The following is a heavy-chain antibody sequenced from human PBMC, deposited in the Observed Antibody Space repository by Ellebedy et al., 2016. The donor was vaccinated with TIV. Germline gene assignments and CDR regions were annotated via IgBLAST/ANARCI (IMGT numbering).Heavy chain of an antibody. Sequence: GESLKISCQASGYSFTSYWIGWVRQMPGKGLEWLGNIYPGDSDTRYSPSFPGQVTISADKSISTAYLQWSSLKASDTAMYYCARDSGLDYWGQGTLVTVSS. D-gene: IGHD1-14*01. CDR2: IYPGDSDT. CDR1: GYSFTSYW. J-gene: IGHJ4*02. V-gene: IGHV5-51*01. CDR3: ARDSGLDY.